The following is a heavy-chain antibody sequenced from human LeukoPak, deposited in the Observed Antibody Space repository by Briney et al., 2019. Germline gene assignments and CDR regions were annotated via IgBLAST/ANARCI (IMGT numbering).Heavy chain of an antibody. CDR1: GFTFSDYY. V-gene: IGHV3-11*01. J-gene: IGHJ6*02. Sequence: KPGGSLRLSCAASGFTFSDYYMSWIRQAPGKGLEWVSYISSSGSTIYYADSVKGRFTISRDNAKNSLYLQMNSLRAEDTAVYYCARDGVVVPAAIAGWDYYYGMDVWGQGTTVTVSS. CDR3: ARDGVVVPAAIAGWDYYYGMDV. CDR2: ISSSGSTI. D-gene: IGHD2-2*02.